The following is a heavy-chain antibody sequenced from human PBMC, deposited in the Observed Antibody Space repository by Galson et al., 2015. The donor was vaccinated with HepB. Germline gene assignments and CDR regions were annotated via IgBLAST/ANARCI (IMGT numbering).Heavy chain of an antibody. CDR2: IYWDDNK. V-gene: IGHV2-5*02. CDR3: AHRLGAYFDS. J-gene: IGHJ4*02. Sequence: PALVKPTQTVTLPCALSGLSLNTSGVGVGWIRQPPGKALEWLALIYWDDNKRYSPSLKTRLTITKDTSKNQVVLTMTNMDPVDTATFYCAHRLGAYFDSWGQGTLVTVPS. CDR1: GLSLNTSGVG. D-gene: IGHD3-16*01.